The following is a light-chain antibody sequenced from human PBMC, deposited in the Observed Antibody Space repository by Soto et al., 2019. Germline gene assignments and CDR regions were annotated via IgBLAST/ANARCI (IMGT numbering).Light chain of an antibody. CDR2: EVS. CDR3: SLKTNSVTWV. CDR1: SSDVGGYNY. Sequence: QSALTQPASVSGSPGQSITISCTGTSSDVGGYNYVSWYQLHPGKAPKLLIYEVSYRPSGVPDRFSGSKSGNTASLTISGLQAEDEADYYCSLKTNSVTWVFGGGTKLTVL. J-gene: IGLJ3*02. V-gene: IGLV2-14*01.